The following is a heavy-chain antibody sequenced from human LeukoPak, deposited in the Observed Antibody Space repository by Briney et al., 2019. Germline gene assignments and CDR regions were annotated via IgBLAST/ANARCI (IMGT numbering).Heavy chain of an antibody. D-gene: IGHD3-10*01. CDR3: ARADRSYYYGSGSPLY. CDR2: IIPILGIA. Sequence: SVKVSCKASGGTFSSYTISWVRQAPGQGLEWMGRIIPILGIANYAQKFQGRVTITADKSTGTAYMELSSLRSEDTAVYYCARADRSYYYGSGSPLYWGQGTLVTVSS. CDR1: GGTFSSYT. J-gene: IGHJ4*02. V-gene: IGHV1-69*02.